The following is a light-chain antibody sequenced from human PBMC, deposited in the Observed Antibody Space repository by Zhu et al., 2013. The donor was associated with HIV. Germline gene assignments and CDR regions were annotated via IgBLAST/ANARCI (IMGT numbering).Light chain of an antibody. CDR2: WAS. CDR1: QTVLYSSNNKNY. J-gene: IGKJ1*01. Sequence: DIVMTQSPDSLAVSLGERATINCKSSQTVLYSSNNKNYLAWYQQKPGQPPKLLIYWASTRESGVPDRFSGSGSGTDFTLTISSLQAEDVAVYYCQQYYTTPPLTFGQGTKVEIK. CDR3: QQYYTTPPLT. V-gene: IGKV4-1*01.